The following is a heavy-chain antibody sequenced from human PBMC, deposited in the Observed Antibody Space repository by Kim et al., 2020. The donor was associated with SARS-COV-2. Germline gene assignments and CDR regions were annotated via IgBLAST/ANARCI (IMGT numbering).Heavy chain of an antibody. CDR3: ARDMNPTVYDY. D-gene: IGHD4-4*01. CDR2: VNAANDKT. J-gene: IGHJ4*02. V-gene: IGHV1-3*01. CDR1: GYTFKSYP. Sequence: GSVKVSCKASGYTFKSYPIHWLRQAPGQRLEWMGWVNAANDKTKYSQKFQGRVTITRDTSANTAYMDLSSLTSEDTAIYYCARDMNPTVYDYWGQGTLVT.